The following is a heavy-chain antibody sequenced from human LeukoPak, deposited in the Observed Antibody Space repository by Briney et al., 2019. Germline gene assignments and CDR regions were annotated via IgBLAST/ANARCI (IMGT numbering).Heavy chain of an antibody. CDR1: GFIFSNYA. CDR3: AKDLGHTSGWSDY. D-gene: IGHD6-19*01. J-gene: IGHJ4*02. Sequence: PGGSLRLSCAASGFIFSNYAMSWVRQAPGKGLEWVSGISGSGGSTYYADSVKGRFTISRDNSKNTLYLQMNSLRAEDTAVYYCAKDLGHTSGWSDYWGQGTLVTVSS. V-gene: IGHV3-23*01. CDR2: ISGSGGST.